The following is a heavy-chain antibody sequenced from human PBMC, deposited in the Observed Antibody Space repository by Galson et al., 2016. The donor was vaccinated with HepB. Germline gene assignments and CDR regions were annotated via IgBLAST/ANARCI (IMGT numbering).Heavy chain of an antibody. Sequence: SLRLSCAASGFSVSSNYMTWVRQAPGKGLEWVSVIYSGGNTYYADSVKGRFTISRDNSKNTLYLQMNSLRAEDTAVYYCARQYGMDVWGKGTTVTVPS. CDR2: IYSGGNT. CDR3: ARQYGMDV. CDR1: GFSVSSNY. J-gene: IGHJ6*04. V-gene: IGHV3-66*02.